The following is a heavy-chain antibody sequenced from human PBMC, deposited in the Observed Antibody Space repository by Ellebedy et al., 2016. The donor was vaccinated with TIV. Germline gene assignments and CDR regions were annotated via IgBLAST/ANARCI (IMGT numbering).Heavy chain of an antibody. J-gene: IGHJ4*02. V-gene: IGHV1-69*04. Sequence: AASVKVSCKASGGTFCSYAISWVRQDPGQGLEWMGRIIPILGIANYAQNIQGRVTITADKSTSTAYMELSSLRSEATAVYYCARDGGLQTPFDYWGQGTLVTVSS. CDR3: ARDGGLQTPFDY. CDR1: GGTFCSYA. D-gene: IGHD4-11*01. CDR2: IIPILGIA.